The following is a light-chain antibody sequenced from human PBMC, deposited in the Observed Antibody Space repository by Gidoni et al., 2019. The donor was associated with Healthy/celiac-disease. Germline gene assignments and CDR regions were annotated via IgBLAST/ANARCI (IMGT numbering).Light chain of an antibody. CDR2: EVS. Sequence: PGQSITISCTGTSSDVGGYNYVSWYQQHPGKAPKLMIYEVSNRPSGVSNRFSGSKSGNTASLTISGLQAEDESDYYCSSYTSSSTPVVFGGGTKLTVL. CDR1: SSDVGGYNY. CDR3: SSYTSSSTPVV. J-gene: IGLJ2*01. V-gene: IGLV2-14*01.